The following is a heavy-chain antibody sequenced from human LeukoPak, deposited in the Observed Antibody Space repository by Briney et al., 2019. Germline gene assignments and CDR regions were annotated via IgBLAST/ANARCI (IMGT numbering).Heavy chain of an antibody. CDR3: VRDVGADVWGMFYFDY. V-gene: IGHV4-4*07. D-gene: IGHD3-16*01. J-gene: IGHJ4*02. CDR2: IYTSGST. Sequence: SQTLSLTCTVSGGSFSSYYWSWIRQPAGKGLEWIGRIYTSGSTNYNPSLKSRVTISVDKSKNQFSLKLSSVTAADTAVYYCVRDVGADVWGMFYFDYWGQGTLVSASS. CDR1: GGSFSSYY.